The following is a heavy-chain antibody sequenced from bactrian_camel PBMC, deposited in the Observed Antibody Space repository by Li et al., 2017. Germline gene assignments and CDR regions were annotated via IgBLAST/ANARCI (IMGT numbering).Heavy chain of an antibody. Sequence: HVQLVESGGGSVPAGGSLRLSCAASADTVRTYHMAWFRQAPGKEREGVASIDRSGSTSYADSVKGRFTISKANAKNTLYLEMSNLKPEDTAMYYCAAVPGGWVRSLLRLCLLGPGDPGHRL. CDR2: IDRSGST. CDR3: AAVPGGWVRSLLRLCL. V-gene: IGHV3S55*01. D-gene: IGHD5*01. CDR1: ADTVRTYH. J-gene: IGHJ6*01.